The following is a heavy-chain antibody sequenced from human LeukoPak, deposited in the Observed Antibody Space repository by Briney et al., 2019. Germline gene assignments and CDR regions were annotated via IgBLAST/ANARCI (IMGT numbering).Heavy chain of an antibody. D-gene: IGHD5-18*01. J-gene: IGHJ6*03. V-gene: IGHV3-23*01. Sequence: GRSLRLSCAASGFTFSSYAMSWVRPAPGKGREWVSAISGSGGSTYYADSVKGRFTISRDNSSNTLCLQMNSLRAQDTAVVCCARVGGQLWFPGAYYMDVWGKGTTVTISS. CDR2: ISGSGGST. CDR3: ARVGGQLWFPGAYYMDV. CDR1: GFTFSSYA.